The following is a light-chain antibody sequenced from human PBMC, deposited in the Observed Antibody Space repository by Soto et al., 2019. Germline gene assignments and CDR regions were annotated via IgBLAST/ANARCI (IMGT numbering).Light chain of an antibody. CDR1: SGDVGGYNY. J-gene: IGLJ1*01. V-gene: IGLV2-11*01. CDR3: CSYAGSAYV. CDR2: DVG. Sequence: QSVLTQPRSVSGSPGQSVTISCTGTSGDVGGYNYVSWYQHHPGKAPKLMLYDVGKRPSGVPDRFSASRSGNTASLTISGLQAEDEADYYCCSYAGSAYVFGTGTKLTVL.